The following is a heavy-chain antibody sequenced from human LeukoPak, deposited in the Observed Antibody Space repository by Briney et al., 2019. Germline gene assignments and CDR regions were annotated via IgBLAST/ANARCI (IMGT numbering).Heavy chain of an antibody. CDR3: ATQYYDILTGYYKTFDI. CDR2: IYTSGST. CDR1: GGSISSYY. V-gene: IGHV4-4*07. J-gene: IGHJ3*02. Sequence: SETLSLTCTVSGGSISSYYWSWIRQPAGKGLEWIGRIYTSGSTNYNPSLKSRVTMSVDTSKNQFSLKLSSVTAADTAVYYCATQYYDILTGYYKTFDIWGQGTMVTVSS. D-gene: IGHD3-9*01.